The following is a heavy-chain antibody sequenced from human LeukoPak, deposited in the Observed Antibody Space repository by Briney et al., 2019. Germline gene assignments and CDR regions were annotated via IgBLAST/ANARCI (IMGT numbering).Heavy chain of an antibody. Sequence: GASVKVSCKASGYTFTGYYMHWVRQAPGQGLEWMGWINPNSGGTNYAQKFQGRVTMTRDTSISTAYMELSRLRSDDTAVYYCARKLDSSTSPPGRWFDPWGQGTLVTVSS. D-gene: IGHD2-2*01. J-gene: IGHJ5*02. V-gene: IGHV1-2*02. CDR2: INPNSGGT. CDR3: ARKLDSSTSPPGRWFDP. CDR1: GYTFTGYY.